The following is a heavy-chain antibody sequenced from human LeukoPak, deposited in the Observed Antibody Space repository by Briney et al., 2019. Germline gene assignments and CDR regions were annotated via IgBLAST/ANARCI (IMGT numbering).Heavy chain of an antibody. V-gene: IGHV4-59*01. CDR1: GASISNYY. CDR3: ARGRDFGDY. J-gene: IGHJ4*02. Sequence: SETLSLTCTVSGASISNYYWSWIRQPPGKGLGWIGYVYYSGSTNYNPSLKSRVTIAINTSKNQFSLRLSSVTAADTAVYYCARGRDFGDYGGEGTLVTVSS. CDR2: VYYSGST. D-gene: IGHD4-17*01.